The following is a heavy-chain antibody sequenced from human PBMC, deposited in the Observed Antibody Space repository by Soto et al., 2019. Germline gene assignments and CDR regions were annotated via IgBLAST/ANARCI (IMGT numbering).Heavy chain of an antibody. CDR3: ARVRREYYYYYYGMDV. CDR2: IFHGGNT. Sequence: SETLSLTCAVSGFFISSGNYWGWIRKPPGKGLEWIGSIFHGGNTYYTPSLKSRVTISVDMSKNQFSLKLNSVTAADTAVHYCARVRREYYYYYYGMDVWGQGTTVTVSS. V-gene: IGHV4-38-2*01. CDR1: GFFISSGNY. J-gene: IGHJ6*02.